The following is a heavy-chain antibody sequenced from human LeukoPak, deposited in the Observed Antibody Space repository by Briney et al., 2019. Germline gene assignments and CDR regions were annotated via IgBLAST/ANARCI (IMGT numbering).Heavy chain of an antibody. CDR2: MNPNSGNI. J-gene: IGHJ5*02. V-gene: IGHV1-8*01. D-gene: IGHD5-12*01. CDR1: GYTFTSYD. CDR3: ARPRYSGYDGNWFDP. Sequence: ETSVKVSCKASGYTFTSYDINWVRQATGQGLEWMGWMNPNSGNIGYAQKFQGRVTMTRNTSISTAYMELSSLRSEDTAVYYCARPRYSGYDGNWFDPRGQGTLVTVSS.